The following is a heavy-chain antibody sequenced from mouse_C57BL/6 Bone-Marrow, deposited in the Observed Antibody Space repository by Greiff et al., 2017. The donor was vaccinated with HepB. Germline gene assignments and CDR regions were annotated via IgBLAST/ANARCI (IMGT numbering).Heavy chain of an antibody. V-gene: IGHV1-82*01. J-gene: IGHJ4*01. CDR2: IYPGDGDT. CDR3: ASRDYYAMDY. Sequence: VQLQLSGPELVKPGASVKISCKASGYALSSSWMNWVKQRPGKGLEWIGRIYPGDGDTNYNVKFKVKATLTADKSSSTAYMQLSSLTSEDSAVYVCASRDYYAMDYWGQGTSVTVSS. CDR1: GYALSSSW. D-gene: IGHD3-3*01.